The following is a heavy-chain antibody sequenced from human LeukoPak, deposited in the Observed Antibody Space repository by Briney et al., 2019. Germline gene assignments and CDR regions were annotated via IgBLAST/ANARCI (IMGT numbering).Heavy chain of an antibody. V-gene: IGHV3-23*01. CDR1: GFTFSSYA. Sequence: GGSLRLSCAASGFTFSSYAMSWVRQAPGKGLQWVSAISGSGDSTYYADSVKGRFTISRDNSKNTLYLQMNSPRAEDTAVNYCAKGQWLVNNWFDPWGQGTLVTVSS. D-gene: IGHD6-19*01. J-gene: IGHJ5*02. CDR3: AKGQWLVNNWFDP. CDR2: ISGSGDST.